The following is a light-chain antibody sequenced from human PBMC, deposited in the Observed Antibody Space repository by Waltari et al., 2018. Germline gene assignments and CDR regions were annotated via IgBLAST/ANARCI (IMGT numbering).Light chain of an antibody. Sequence: DIQLTQSPSSRSASIGDRVPFTCRASYAFTNSLAWYQQKPGKAPKLLLYAAARLQSGVPSRFSGSGSGTDYTLTISSLQPEDVATYYCQQYWSIPWTFGQGTKVEIK. J-gene: IGKJ1*01. V-gene: IGKV1-NL1*01. CDR1: YAFTNS. CDR2: AAA. CDR3: QQYWSIPWT.